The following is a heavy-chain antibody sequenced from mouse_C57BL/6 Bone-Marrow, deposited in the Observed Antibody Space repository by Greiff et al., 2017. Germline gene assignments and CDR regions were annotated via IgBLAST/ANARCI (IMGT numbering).Heavy chain of an antibody. CDR1: GYTFTSYW. V-gene: IGHV1-52*01. Sequence: VQLQQPGAELVRPGSSVKLSCKASGYTFTSYWMHWVKQRPIQGLEWIGNIDPSDSETHYNQKFKDKATLTVDKSSSTAYMQLSSLTSEDSAVYYCARRDRYYAMDYWGQGTSVTVSS. J-gene: IGHJ4*01. CDR2: IDPSDSET. CDR3: ARRDRYYAMDY.